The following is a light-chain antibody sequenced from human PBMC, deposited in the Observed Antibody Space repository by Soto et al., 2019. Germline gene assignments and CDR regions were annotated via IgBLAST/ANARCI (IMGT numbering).Light chain of an antibody. CDR3: QQYGSLSWT. CDR2: DAS. Sequence: DIQMTQSPSTLSASVGDRVTITCRASQSVTHWLAWYQQRPGKAPKLLIYDASTLERGVPSRFSGSGSGTDFTLTISSLQVDDFAVYYCQQYGSLSWTFGQGTRVEIK. J-gene: IGKJ1*01. V-gene: IGKV1-5*01. CDR1: QSVTHW.